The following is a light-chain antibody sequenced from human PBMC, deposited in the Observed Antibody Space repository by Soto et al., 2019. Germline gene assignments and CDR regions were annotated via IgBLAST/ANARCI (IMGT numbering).Light chain of an antibody. J-gene: IGKJ4*01. V-gene: IGKV1-9*01. CDR3: QQLIGYVALT. CDR1: QGISTY. Sequence: DIQLTQSPSFLSASVGDRVTITCRASQGISTYLAWYQQKPGKAPKLLIYDASTLQSGVPSRFSGSGSGTEFTLTISSLQPEDLATYYCQQLIGYVALTFGGGTKVELK. CDR2: DAS.